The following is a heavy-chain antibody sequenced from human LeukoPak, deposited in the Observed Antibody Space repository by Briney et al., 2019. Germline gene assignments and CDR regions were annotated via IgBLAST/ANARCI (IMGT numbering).Heavy chain of an antibody. CDR2: IYSGGST. V-gene: IGHV3-66*01. CDR3: ARGQSCYPY. CDR1: GFTVSSSH. Sequence: GGSLRLSCAASGFTVSSSHMTWVRQAPGKGLECVSLIYSGGSTYYSDSVKGRFTISRDNSKNTLYLHMNSLRAEDTAVYYCARGQSCYPYWGQGTLVTVSS. D-gene: IGHD2-2*01. J-gene: IGHJ4*02.